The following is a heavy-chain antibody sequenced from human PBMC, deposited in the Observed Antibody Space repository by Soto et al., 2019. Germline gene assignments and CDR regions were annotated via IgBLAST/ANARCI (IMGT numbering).Heavy chain of an antibody. D-gene: IGHD3-10*01. CDR1: GFTVSSNY. CDR3: DRDGAEHGTDYYGMEV. CDR2: IYSGGST. J-gene: IGHJ6*02. V-gene: IGHV3-53*01. Sequence: PGGSLRLSCAASGFTVSSNYMSWVRQAPGKGLEWVSVIYSGGSTYYADSVKGRFTISRDNSKNTLYLQMNSLRAEDTAVYYCDRDGAEHGTDYYGMEVWGQGTTVTSP.